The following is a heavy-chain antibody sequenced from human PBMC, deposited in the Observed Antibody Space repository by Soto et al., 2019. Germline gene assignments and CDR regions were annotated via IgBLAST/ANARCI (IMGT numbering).Heavy chain of an antibody. D-gene: IGHD2-15*01. CDR2: ISYDGSNK. Sequence: QVQLVESGGGVVQPGRSLRLSCAASGFTFSSYAMHWVRQAPGKGLEWVAVISYDGSNKYYADSVKGRFTISRDNSKNWVYLRMNSLRDEDTTVYYCARVPSSSGRSHFDYWGQGTLVTVST. V-gene: IGHV3-30-3*01. J-gene: IGHJ4*02. CDR1: GFTFSSYA. CDR3: ARVPSSSGRSHFDY.